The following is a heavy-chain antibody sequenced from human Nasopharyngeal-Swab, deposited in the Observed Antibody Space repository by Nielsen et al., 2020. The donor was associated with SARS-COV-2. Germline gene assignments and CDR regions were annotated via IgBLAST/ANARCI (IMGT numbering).Heavy chain of an antibody. CDR1: GFTFSSYW. D-gene: IGHD3-3*01. CDR3: ARDITWFTISGDGMDV. CDR2: IKQDGSEK. V-gene: IGHV3-7*03. J-gene: IGHJ6*02. Sequence: AESLRLSCAASGFTFSSYWMSWVRQAPGKGLEWVANIKQDGSEKYYVDSVKGRFTISRDNAKNSLYLQMNSLRAEDTAVYYCARDITWFTISGDGMDVWGQGTTVTVSS.